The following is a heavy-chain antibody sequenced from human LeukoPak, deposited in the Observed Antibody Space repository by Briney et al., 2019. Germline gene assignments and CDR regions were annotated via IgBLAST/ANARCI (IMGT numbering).Heavy chain of an antibody. CDR1: GYSISSGYY. CDR3: ARDGEMATIENYFDY. CDR2: IYHSGST. V-gene: IGHV4-38-2*02. D-gene: IGHD5-24*01. J-gene: IGHJ4*02. Sequence: SETLSLTCTVSGYSISSGYYWGWIRQPPGKGLEWIGSIYHSGSTYYNPSLKGRVTISVDTSKNQFSLKLSSVTAADTAVYYCARDGEMATIENYFDYWGQGTLVTVSS.